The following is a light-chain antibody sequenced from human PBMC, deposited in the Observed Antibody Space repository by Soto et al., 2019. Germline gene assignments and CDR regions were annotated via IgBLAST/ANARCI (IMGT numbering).Light chain of an antibody. Sequence: VLTQPPSASGTPGQRVTISCSGSTPNIGGSTVSWYQQFPGAAPKLLIYGNTQRPLGVPVRFSASKSDTSASLAISGLQSEDEADYYCATWNDGVFVFGIGTKVTVL. V-gene: IGLV1-44*01. CDR2: GNT. J-gene: IGLJ1*01. CDR3: ATWNDGVFV. CDR1: TPNIGGST.